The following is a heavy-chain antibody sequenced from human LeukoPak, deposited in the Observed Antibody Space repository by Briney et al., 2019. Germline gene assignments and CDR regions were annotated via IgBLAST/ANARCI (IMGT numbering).Heavy chain of an antibody. CDR2: IYYSGST. CDR1: GGSISSGGYY. V-gene: IGHV4-31*03. J-gene: IGHJ6*02. D-gene: IGHD6-19*01. Sequence: SETLSLTCTVSGGSISSGGYYWSWIRQHPGKGLEWIGYIYYSGSTYYNPSLKSRVTISVDMSKNQFSLKLSSVTAADTAVYYCARASGAWYFLDAWGQGTTVTVSS. CDR3: ARASGAWYFLDA.